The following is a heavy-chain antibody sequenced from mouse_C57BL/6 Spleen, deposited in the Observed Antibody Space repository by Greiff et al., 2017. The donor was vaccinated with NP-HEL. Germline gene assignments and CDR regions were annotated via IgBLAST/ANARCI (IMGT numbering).Heavy chain of an antibody. J-gene: IGHJ2*01. CDR2: IDPSDSYT. D-gene: IGHD1-1*01. CDR1: GYTFTSYW. V-gene: IGHV1-50*01. Sequence: QVQLQQPGAELVKPGASVKLSCKASGYTFTSYWMQWVKQRPGQGLEWIGEIDPSDSYTNYNQKFKGKATLTVDTSSSTAYMQLSSLTSEDSAVYYCARGFYYYGSSSYYFDYWGQGTTLTVSS. CDR3: ARGFYYYGSSSYYFDY.